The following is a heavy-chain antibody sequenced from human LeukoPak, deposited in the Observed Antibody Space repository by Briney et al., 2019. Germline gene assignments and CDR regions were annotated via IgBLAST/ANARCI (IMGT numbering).Heavy chain of an antibody. D-gene: IGHD4-23*01. CDR2: IYYSGST. V-gene: IGHV4-59*01. CDR1: GGSISSYY. CDR3: ARDMGAPDYGSYSVDY. J-gene: IGHJ4*02. Sequence: PSETLSLTCTVPGGSISSYYWSWIRQPPGKGLEWIGYIYYSGSTNYNPSLKSRVTISVDTSKNQFSLKLSSVTAADTAVYFCARDMGAPDYGSYSVDYWGQGTLVTVSS.